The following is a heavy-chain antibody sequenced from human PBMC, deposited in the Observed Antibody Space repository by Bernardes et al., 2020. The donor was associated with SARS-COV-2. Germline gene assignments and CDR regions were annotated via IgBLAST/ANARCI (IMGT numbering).Heavy chain of an antibody. J-gene: IGHJ4*02. CDR1: GYTFTGYY. CDR2: INPNSGGT. D-gene: IGHD3-22*01. CDR3: ARDLNYDSRLPWGY. V-gene: IGHV1-2*04. Sequence: ASVKVSCKASGYTFTGYYMHWVRQAPGQGLEWMGWINPNSGGTNYAQKFQGWVTMTRDTSISTAYMELSRLRSDDTAVYYCARDLNYDSRLPWGYWGQGTLVTVSS.